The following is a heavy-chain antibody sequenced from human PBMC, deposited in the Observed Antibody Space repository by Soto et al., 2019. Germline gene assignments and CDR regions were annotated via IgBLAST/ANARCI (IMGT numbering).Heavy chain of an antibody. D-gene: IGHD6-13*01. J-gene: IGHJ6*02. Sequence: PSETLSLTCTVSGGSISSYYWSWIRQPAGKGLEWIGRIYTSGSTNYNPSLKSRVTISVDTSKNQFSLKLSSVTAADTAVYYCARQAAGSIYYYYYYGMDVWGQGTTVTVSS. CDR2: IYTSGST. CDR1: GGSISSYY. CDR3: ARQAAGSIYYYYYYGMDV. V-gene: IGHV4-4*07.